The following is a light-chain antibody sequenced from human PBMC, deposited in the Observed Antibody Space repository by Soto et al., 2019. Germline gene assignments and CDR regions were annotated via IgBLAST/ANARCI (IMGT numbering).Light chain of an antibody. CDR1: QSVSNTY. CDR3: QQYGRSAGLFT. V-gene: IGKV3-20*01. CDR2: DAS. J-gene: IGKJ3*01. Sequence: EIVSTQSPDTLSLSPGERATLSCRASQSVSNTYLAWYQQKPGQAPRLLIYDASSRATGIPDRFSGSGPGTDFTLTISRLEPEDFAVYYCQQYGRSAGLFTFGPGTKVDIK.